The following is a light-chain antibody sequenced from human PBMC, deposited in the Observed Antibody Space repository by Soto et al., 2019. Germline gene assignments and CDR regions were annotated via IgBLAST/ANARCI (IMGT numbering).Light chain of an antibody. J-gene: IGKJ1*01. CDR2: GAS. V-gene: IGKV3-20*01. CDR3: QQYGSSGT. CDR1: QSVNSA. Sequence: EIVMTQSPATLSVSPGERATLSCRASQSVNSALAWYQQKPGQVPRLLIYGASNRATGIPDRFSGSGSGTDFTLTISRLEPEDFAVYYCQQYGSSGTFGQGTKVDI.